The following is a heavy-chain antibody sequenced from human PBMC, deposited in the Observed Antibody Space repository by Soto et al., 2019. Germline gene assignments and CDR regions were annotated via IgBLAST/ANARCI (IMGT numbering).Heavy chain of an antibody. J-gene: IGHJ6*02. D-gene: IGHD2-21*01. CDR2: IYYSGST. V-gene: IGHV4-39*01. CDR3: ARHRSISPMWGMDV. CDR1: GGSISSNSYY. Sequence: QLQLQESGPGLVKASETLSLTCTVSGGSISSNSYYWGWIRQPPGKGLEWIGSIYYSGSTYYNPSLKSRVTISVDTSKNQFSLKVTSVTAADTALYYCARHRSISPMWGMDVWGQGTTVTVSS.